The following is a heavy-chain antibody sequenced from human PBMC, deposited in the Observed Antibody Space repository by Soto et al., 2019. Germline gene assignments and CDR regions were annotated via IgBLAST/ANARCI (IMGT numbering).Heavy chain of an antibody. J-gene: IGHJ4*02. V-gene: IGHV4-39*01. CDR3: STYSYDDHNSGYLDF. CDR1: GGSITRRNHY. CDR2: IHHTGST. D-gene: IGHD1-26*01. Sequence: PSETLSLTCTVAGGSITRRNHYWDWVRQPPGKGLEWVASIHHTGSTYYNPSLRARIRMSIDTSKNRFSLSLTSVTATDTATYFCSTYSYDDHNSGYLDFWGQGTLVTVSS.